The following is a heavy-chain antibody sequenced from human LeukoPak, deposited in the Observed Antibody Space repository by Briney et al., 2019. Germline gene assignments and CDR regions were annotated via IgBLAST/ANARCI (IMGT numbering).Heavy chain of an antibody. CDR1: GFTFSTYW. J-gene: IGHJ4*02. D-gene: IGHD3-3*01. V-gene: IGHV3-7*03. Sequence: GGSLRLSCAASGFTFSTYWMSWVRQAPGKGLEWVANIKQDGSEKYYVDSVKGRFTISRDNAKNSLYLQMNSLRAEDTAVYYCYTIFGAVDDYWGQGTLVTVSS. CDR3: YTIFGAVDDY. CDR2: IKQDGSEK.